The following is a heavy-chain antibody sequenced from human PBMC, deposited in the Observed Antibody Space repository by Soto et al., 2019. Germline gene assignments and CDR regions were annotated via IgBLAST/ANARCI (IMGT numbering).Heavy chain of an antibody. CDR1: GYTFTSYY. CDR2: INPSGGST. D-gene: IGHD6-13*01. J-gene: IGHJ6*02. CDR3: ARDLLLGTSSSDYYYGMDV. Sequence: ASVKVSCKASGYTFTSYYMRWVRQAPGQGLEWMGIINPSGGSTSYAQKFQGRVTMTRDTSTSTVYMELSSLRSEDTAVYYCARDLLLGTSSSDYYYGMDVWGQGTTVTVSS. V-gene: IGHV1-46*01.